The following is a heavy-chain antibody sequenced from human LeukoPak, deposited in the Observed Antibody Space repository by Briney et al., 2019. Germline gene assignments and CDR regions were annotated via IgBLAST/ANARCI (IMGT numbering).Heavy chain of an antibody. Sequence: SETLSLTCAVYGGSFSGYYWSWIRQPPGKGLEWIGEINHSGSTNYNPSLKSRVTISVDTSKNQFSLKLNSVTAADTAVYYCARVEMATITFDSWGQGTLVTVSS. CDR2: INHSGST. J-gene: IGHJ4*02. D-gene: IGHD5-24*01. CDR3: ARVEMATITFDS. V-gene: IGHV4-34*01. CDR1: GGSFSGYY.